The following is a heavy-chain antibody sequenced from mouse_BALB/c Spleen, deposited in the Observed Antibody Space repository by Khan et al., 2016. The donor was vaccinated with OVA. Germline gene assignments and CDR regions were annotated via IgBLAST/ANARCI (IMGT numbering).Heavy chain of an antibody. CDR2: ISYSGST. D-gene: IGHD1-2*01. J-gene: IGHJ2*01. V-gene: IGHV3-2*02. CDR3: ARTARIKY. Sequence: VQLKQSGPGLVKPSQSLSLTCTVTGYSITSGYGWNWIRQFPGNKLEWMGYISYSGSTNYHPSLKSRISITRDTSKNQFFLQLNSVTTEDTATYYCARTARIKYWGQGTTLTGSS. CDR1: GYSITSGYG.